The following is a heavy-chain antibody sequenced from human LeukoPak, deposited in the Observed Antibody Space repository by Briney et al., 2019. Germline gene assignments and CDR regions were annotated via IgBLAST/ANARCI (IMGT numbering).Heavy chain of an antibody. J-gene: IGHJ4*02. D-gene: IGHD2-21*02. CDR1: GGTFSSYA. Sequence: ASVKVSCKASGGTFSSYAISWVRQAPGQGLEWMRGIIPIFGTANYAQKFQGRVTITADESTSTAYMELSSLRSEDTAVYYCAILREYCGGDCSTHYFDYWGQGTLVTVSS. CDR2: IIPIFGTA. V-gene: IGHV1-69*13. CDR3: AILREYCGGDCSTHYFDY.